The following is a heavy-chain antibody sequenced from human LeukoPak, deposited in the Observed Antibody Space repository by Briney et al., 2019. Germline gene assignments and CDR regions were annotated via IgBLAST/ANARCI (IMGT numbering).Heavy chain of an antibody. CDR2: INPNSGGT. Sequence: ASVKVSCKASGYTFTGHYMHWVRQAPGQGLEWMGWINPNSGGTNYAQKFQGRVTMTRDTSISTAYMELSRLRSDDTAVYYCARETGLRPNFDYWGQGTLVTVSS. CDR1: GYTFTGHY. J-gene: IGHJ4*02. V-gene: IGHV1-2*02. D-gene: IGHD5-12*01. CDR3: ARETGLRPNFDY.